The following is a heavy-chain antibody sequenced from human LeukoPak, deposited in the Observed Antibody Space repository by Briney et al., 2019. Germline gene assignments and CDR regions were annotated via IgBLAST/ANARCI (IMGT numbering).Heavy chain of an antibody. D-gene: IGHD2-15*01. CDR2: IKSKTDGGTL. Sequence: GGSLRLSCAASGFTFSNAWMNWVGQAPGKGLEWVGRIKSKTDGGTLDYAAPVQGRFILSRDDSKNTLYLQMNSLKTEDTAVYYCTRVLYSTPKDIVVVVAATPIDAFDIWGQGTMVTVSS. CDR1: GFTFSNAW. CDR3: TRVLYSTPKDIVVVVAATPIDAFDI. J-gene: IGHJ3*02. V-gene: IGHV3-15*01.